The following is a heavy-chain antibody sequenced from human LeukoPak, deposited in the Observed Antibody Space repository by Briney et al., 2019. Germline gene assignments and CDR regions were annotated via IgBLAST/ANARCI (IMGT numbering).Heavy chain of an antibody. J-gene: IGHJ1*01. CDR3: ASSPNYYDSSGYYYSGFQH. CDR2: IHYSGST. Sequence: SETLSLTCTVSGGSITNYYWSWIRQPPGKGLEWIGYIHYSGSTKYKSSLKSRVTISVDTSKNQFSLKLSSVTAADTAVYYCASSPNYYDSSGYYYSGFQHWGQGTLVTVSS. V-gene: IGHV4-59*01. D-gene: IGHD3-22*01. CDR1: GGSITNYY.